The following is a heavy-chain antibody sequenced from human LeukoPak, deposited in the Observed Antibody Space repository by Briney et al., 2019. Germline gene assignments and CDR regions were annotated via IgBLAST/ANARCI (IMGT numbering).Heavy chain of an antibody. D-gene: IGHD3-10*01. Sequence: GGSLRLSCAASGFTFSSYAMSWVRQAPGKGLEWVSVIYSGGTTHYADSVKGRFTISRDNSKNTLYLQMNSLRAEDTAVYYCARGPYGSSGTPDAFDIWGQGTMVTVSS. V-gene: IGHV3-66*01. CDR2: IYSGGTT. CDR3: ARGPYGSSGTPDAFDI. CDR1: GFTFSSYA. J-gene: IGHJ3*02.